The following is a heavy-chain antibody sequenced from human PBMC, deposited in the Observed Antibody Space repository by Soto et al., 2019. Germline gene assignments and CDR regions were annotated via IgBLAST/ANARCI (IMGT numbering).Heavy chain of an antibody. CDR3: ARGYARSSRRAY. J-gene: IGHJ1*01. Sequence: SVTRSVARISRGGSIGSYYCSWIREPPGKGLEWIGYIYYSGSTNYNPSLKSRVTISVDTYKNQFSLKLSSVTAADTAVYYCARGYARSSRRAYWGQGTLVTVS. CDR1: GGSIGSYY. V-gene: IGHV4-59*01. CDR2: IYYSGST. D-gene: IGHD6-13*01.